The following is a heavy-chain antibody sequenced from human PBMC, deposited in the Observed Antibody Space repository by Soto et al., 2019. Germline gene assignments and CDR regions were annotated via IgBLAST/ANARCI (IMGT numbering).Heavy chain of an antibody. V-gene: IGHV3-33*01. Sequence: GGSLRLSCAASGFTFSSYGMHWVRQAPGKGLEWVAVIWYDGSNKYYADSVKGRFTISRDNSKNTLYLQMNSLRAEDTAVYYCASEYCSGGSCYHNYFDYWGQGTLVTVSS. CDR1: GFTFSSYG. CDR3: ASEYCSGGSCYHNYFDY. J-gene: IGHJ4*02. D-gene: IGHD2-15*01. CDR2: IWYDGSNK.